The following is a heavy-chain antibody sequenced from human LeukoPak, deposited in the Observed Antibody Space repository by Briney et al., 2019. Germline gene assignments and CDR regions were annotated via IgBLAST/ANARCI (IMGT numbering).Heavy chain of an antibody. D-gene: IGHD2-2*01. CDR1: GGSISSSSYY. CDR2: IYYSGST. V-gene: IGHV4-39*01. J-gene: IGHJ4*02. CDR3: AGLHDFFKDIVVVPAY. Sequence: SETLSLTCTVSGGSISSSSYYWGWIRQPPGKGLEWIGSIYYSGSTYYNPSLKSRVTISVDTSKNQFSLKLSSVTAADTAVYYCAGLHDFFKDIVVVPAYWGQGTLVTVSS.